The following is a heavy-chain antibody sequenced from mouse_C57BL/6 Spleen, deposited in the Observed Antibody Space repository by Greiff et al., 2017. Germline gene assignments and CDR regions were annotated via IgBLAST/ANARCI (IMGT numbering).Heavy chain of an antibody. V-gene: IGHV5-6*01. CDR1: GFTFSSYG. CDR3: ARPGTTLYYAMDY. J-gene: IGHJ4*01. Sequence: EVMLVESGGDLVKPGGSLKLSCAASGFTFSSYGMSWVRQTPDKRLEWVATISSGGSYTYYPDSVKGRFTISRDNAKNTLYLQMSSLKSEDTAMYYCARPGTTLYYAMDYWGQGTSVTVSS. D-gene: IGHD4-1*01. CDR2: ISSGGSYT.